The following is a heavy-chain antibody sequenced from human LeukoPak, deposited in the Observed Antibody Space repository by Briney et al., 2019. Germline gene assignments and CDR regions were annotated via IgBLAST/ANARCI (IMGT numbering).Heavy chain of an antibody. V-gene: IGHV4-59*01. CDR2: ISDSGST. J-gene: IGHJ6*03. D-gene: IGHD3-10*01. CDR1: GGSISSYY. Sequence: SETLSLTCTVSGGSISSYYWSWIRQSPGKGLEWIGYISDSGSTNYNPSLKSRVSISVDTSKNQFSLKLSSVTAADTAVYYCARVVMSSVYYYYMDVWGEGTAVTVSS. CDR3: ARVVMSSVYYYYMDV.